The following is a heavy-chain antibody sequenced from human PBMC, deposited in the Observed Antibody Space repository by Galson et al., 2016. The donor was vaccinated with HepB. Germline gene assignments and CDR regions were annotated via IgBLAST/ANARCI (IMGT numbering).Heavy chain of an antibody. J-gene: IGHJ4*02. CDR3: ARLGYDSSGYYLPHFDY. D-gene: IGHD3-22*01. CDR2: IYNSGST. CDR1: GGSASSSSH. V-gene: IGHV4-39*01. Sequence: SETLSPTCTVSGGSASSSSHCGWIRQRPGKGLEWIGSIYNSGSTYYNTSPKSRITISVDTSKNQFSLKLSSVTAADTAVYYCARLGYDSSGYYLPHFDYWGQGTLVTVSS.